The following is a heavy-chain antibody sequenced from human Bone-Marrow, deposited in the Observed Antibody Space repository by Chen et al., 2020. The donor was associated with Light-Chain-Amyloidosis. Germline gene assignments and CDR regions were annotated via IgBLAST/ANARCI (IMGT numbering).Heavy chain of an antibody. Sequence: EVQLLESGGGLVQPGGSLRLSCAASGFTFSSYAMSWVRQAPGKGLEWVSGISGSGGSTYYADSGKGRFTLSRNHSKNTLYLQMNSLSAEDTAVYYCAKKLRGVAVIDAFDIWGQGTMVTVSS. CDR2: ISGSGGST. D-gene: IGHD3-3*01. J-gene: IGHJ3*02. CDR3: AKKLRGVAVIDAFDI. V-gene: IGHV3-23*01. CDR1: GFTFSSYA.